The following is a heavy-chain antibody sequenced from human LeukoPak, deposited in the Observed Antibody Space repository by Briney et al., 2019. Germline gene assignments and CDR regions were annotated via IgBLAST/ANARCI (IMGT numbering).Heavy chain of an antibody. D-gene: IGHD6-13*01. CDR2: ISGSGGSR. V-gene: IGHV3-23*01. CDR1: GFTFSSYA. J-gene: IGHJ4*02. Sequence: HPGESLRLSCAASGFTFSSYAMRWVRQAPGKGLEWLSAISGSGGSRYYSGSLKGRFTISRDNSKSTLYLQMTSLRAEDTAVYYCAKSSPIAAAGEVSDFWGQGTLVTVSS. CDR3: AKSSPIAAAGEVSDF.